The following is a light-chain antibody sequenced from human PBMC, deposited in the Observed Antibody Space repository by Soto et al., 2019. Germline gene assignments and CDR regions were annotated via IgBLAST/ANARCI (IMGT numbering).Light chain of an antibody. J-gene: IGKJ5*01. CDR2: DAS. Sequence: EIVMTQSPGTLSLSPGEGATLSCRANQNLGDGRLAWYQQKPGQPPTLLIYDASTRATGIPDRFSGSGSGTDFTLTISRLEPEDFAVYYCQEHASIFGQGTRL. CDR1: QNLGDGR. V-gene: IGKV3-20*01. CDR3: QEHASI.